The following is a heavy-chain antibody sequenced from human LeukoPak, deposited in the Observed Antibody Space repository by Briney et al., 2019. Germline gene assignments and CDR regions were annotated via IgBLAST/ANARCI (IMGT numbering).Heavy chain of an antibody. J-gene: IGHJ4*02. V-gene: IGHV3-7*03. CDR3: ARDRPSGWPFDY. D-gene: IGHD6-19*01. Sequence: GGSLRLSCAASEFTFSSYWMSWVRQAPGKGLEWVANIKQDGGQIYYLESVKGRFTVSRDNAKNSLYLQMNSLRAEDTAVYYCARDRPSGWPFDYWGQGTLVTVSS. CDR1: EFTFSSYW. CDR2: IKQDGGQI.